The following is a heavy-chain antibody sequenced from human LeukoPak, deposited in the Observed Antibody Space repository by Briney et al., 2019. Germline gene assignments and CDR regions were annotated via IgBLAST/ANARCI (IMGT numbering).Heavy chain of an antibody. CDR1: GGSISSGSYY. Sequence: SETLSLTCTVSGGSISSGSYYWSWIRQPAGKGLEWIGRIYTSGSTNYNPSLKSRVTISVDPSKNQFSLKLSSVTAADTAAYYCASSSEYQLLSSTAFDIWGQGTMVTVSS. V-gene: IGHV4-61*02. CDR3: ASSSEYQLLSSTAFDI. D-gene: IGHD2-2*01. J-gene: IGHJ3*02. CDR2: IYTSGST.